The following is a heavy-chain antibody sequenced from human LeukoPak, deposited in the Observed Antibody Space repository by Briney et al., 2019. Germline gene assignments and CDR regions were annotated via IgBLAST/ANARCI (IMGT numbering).Heavy chain of an antibody. D-gene: IGHD3-10*01. J-gene: IGHJ5*02. CDR1: GVSISSSNSY. CDR3: ARRGPRITMVRGATPFDP. Sequence: SETLSLTCTVSGVSISSSNSYWGWIRQPPGKGLEWIGSIYYSGNTYYNASLKSQVSISIDTSKNQFSLRLTSVTAADTAVYYCARRGPRITMVRGATPFDPWGQGTLVTVSS. V-gene: IGHV4-39*01. CDR2: IYYSGNT.